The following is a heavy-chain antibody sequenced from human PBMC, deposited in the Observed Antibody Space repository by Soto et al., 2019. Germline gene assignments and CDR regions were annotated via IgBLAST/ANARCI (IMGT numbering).Heavy chain of an antibody. CDR1: GFTFSSYG. Sequence: PGGSLRLSCAASGFTFSSYGMHWVRQAPGKGLEWVGRIKSKTDGGTTDYAAPVKGRFTISRDDSKNTLYLQMNSLKTEDTAVYYCTPYGCSSTSCPYYYYYYMDVWGKGTTVTVSS. CDR2: IKSKTDGGTT. D-gene: IGHD2-2*01. V-gene: IGHV3-15*01. CDR3: TPYGCSSTSCPYYYYYYMDV. J-gene: IGHJ6*03.